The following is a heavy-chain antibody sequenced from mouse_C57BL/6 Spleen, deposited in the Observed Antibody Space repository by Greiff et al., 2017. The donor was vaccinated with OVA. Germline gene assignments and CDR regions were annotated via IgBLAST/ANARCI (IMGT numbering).Heavy chain of an antibody. CDR3: AIPSSDSYTWFAY. V-gene: IGHV5-6*01. CDR1: GFTFSSYG. D-gene: IGHD1-1*02. J-gene: IGHJ3*01. CDR2: ISSGGSYT. Sequence: EVMLVESGGDLVKPGGSLKLSCAASGFTFSSYGMSWVRQTPDKRLEWVATISSGGSYTYYPDSVKGRFTISRDNAKNTLYLQMSRLQSEDTAMYYCAIPSSDSYTWFAYWGQGTLVTVSA.